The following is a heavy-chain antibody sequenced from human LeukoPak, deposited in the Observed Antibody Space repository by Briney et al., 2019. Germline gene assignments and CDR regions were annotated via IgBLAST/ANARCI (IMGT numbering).Heavy chain of an antibody. V-gene: IGHV1-8*01. D-gene: IGHD3-10*01. J-gene: IGHJ4*02. CDR2: MNPNSGNT. Sequence: ASVKVSCEASGYTFTSYDINWVRQATGQGLEWMGWMNPNSGNTGYAQKFQGRVTMTRNTSISTAYMELSSLRSEDTAVYYCARGRQGYTVTMVRGVIVLDYWGQGTLVTVSS. CDR1: GYTFTSYD. CDR3: ARGRQGYTVTMVRGVIVLDY.